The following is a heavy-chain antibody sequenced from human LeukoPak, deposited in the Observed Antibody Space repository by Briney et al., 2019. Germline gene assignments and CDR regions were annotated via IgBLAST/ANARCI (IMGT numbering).Heavy chain of an antibody. CDR3: ATSYYDSSGYFSFDY. J-gene: IGHJ4*02. V-gene: IGHV4-59*01. CDR2: IYYSGST. D-gene: IGHD3-22*01. CDR1: GGSISSYY. Sequence: PSETLSLTCTVSGGSISSYYWSWIRQPPGKVLEWIGYIYYSGSTNYNPSLKSRVTISVDTSKNQFSLKLSSVTAADTAVYYCATSYYDSSGYFSFDYRGQGTLVTVSS.